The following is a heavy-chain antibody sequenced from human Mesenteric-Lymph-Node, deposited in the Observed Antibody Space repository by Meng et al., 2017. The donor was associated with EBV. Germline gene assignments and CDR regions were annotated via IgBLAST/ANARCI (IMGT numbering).Heavy chain of an antibody. D-gene: IGHD3-22*01. V-gene: IGHV4-4*02. J-gene: IGHJ4*02. CDR2: IFHSGRT. CDR1: GDSIILYPW. CDR3: ASGRGGYYLFDS. Sequence: RPLGSPSPTLPVSGDSIILYPWWSWARQSPGKGLELIGEIFHSGRTNYHPSFKSRVPISEDKSGTQFSLKLTSVTAADTAVYYCASGRGGYYLFDSWGQGTLVTVSS.